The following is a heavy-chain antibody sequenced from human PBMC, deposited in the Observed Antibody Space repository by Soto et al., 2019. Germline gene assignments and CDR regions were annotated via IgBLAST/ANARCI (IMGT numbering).Heavy chain of an antibody. V-gene: IGHV4-4*02. D-gene: IGHD3-10*01. Sequence: QVQLQESGPGLVKPSGTLSLTCAVSGGSISSSIWWSWVRQPPGKGLEWIGEIYHSGTTTYTPSLKSPITISVDKSKNQFSLKLSSVTAADTAVYYCATSRGITMVRGIFHYGMDVWGQGTTVTVSS. CDR3: ATSRGITMVRGIFHYGMDV. CDR1: GGSISSSIW. J-gene: IGHJ6*02. CDR2: IYHSGTT.